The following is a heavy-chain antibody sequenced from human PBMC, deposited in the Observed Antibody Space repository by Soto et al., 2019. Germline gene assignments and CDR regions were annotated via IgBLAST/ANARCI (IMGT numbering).Heavy chain of an antibody. CDR1: GDTITGYY. CDR2: INPNSGGT. V-gene: IGHV1-2*02. D-gene: IGHD5-18*01. Sequence: VKVYCKTSGDTITGYYMHWVRRPPGQGXEWMGWINPNSGGTNYAQKFQGRVTMTRDTSISTAYMELSRLRSDDTAVYYCAINHPANGYIYCYRPCYSCCMDVWGQGISVTVSS. J-gene: IGHJ6*02. CDR3: AINHPANGYIYCYRPCYSCCMDV.